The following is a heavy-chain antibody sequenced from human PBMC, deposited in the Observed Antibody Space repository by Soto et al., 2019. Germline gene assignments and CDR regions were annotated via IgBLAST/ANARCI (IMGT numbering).Heavy chain of an antibody. D-gene: IGHD4-17*01. CDR2: IYYSGST. Sequence: PSETLSLTCTVSGSSISSGGYYWSWIRQHPGKGLEWIGYIYYSGSTYYNPSLKSRVTISVDTSKNQFSLKLSSVTAADTAVYYCARERKGLLTYGDHSFDYWGQGTLVTVSS. CDR1: GSSISSGGYY. V-gene: IGHV4-31*03. J-gene: IGHJ4*02. CDR3: ARERKGLLTYGDHSFDY.